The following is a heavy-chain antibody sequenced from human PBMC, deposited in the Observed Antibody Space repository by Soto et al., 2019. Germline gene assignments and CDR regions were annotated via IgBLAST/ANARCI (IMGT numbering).Heavy chain of an antibody. CDR1: GYTFTTYD. J-gene: IGHJ6*02. V-gene: IGHV1-8*01. CDR2: MSPNSGAT. D-gene: IGHD1-1*01. CDR3: ARGVDAGVDV. Sequence: QVQLVQSGAEVTKPGASVKVSCRASGYTFTTYDINWVRQATGQGLEWMGWMSPNSGATGYAQKFQGRVTMTRDTSIGTAYMELSKLRSEDTAIYDCARGVDAGVDVWGQGTTVTVSS.